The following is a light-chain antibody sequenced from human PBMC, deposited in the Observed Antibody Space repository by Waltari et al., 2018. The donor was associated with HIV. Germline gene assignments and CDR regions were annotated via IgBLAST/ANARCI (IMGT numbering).Light chain of an antibody. V-gene: IGLV9-49*01. Sequence: QPVLTQPPSASASLGASITLTSTLTSGHCNYKLDRYLRRPGKGPRFVMRVGTGGIVESKRDGMPDSVSVLGSGILQCLVIKNIQESDEGKYHCGAVNDRGSDYVEVYGGGTKLTVL. CDR2: VGTGGIVE. CDR1: SGHCNYK. CDR3: GAVNDRGSDYVEV. J-gene: IGLJ2*01.